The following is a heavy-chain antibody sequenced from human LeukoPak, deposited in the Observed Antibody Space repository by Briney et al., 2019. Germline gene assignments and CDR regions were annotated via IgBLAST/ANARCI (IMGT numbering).Heavy chain of an antibody. CDR3: VSGYCSSTTCYRGAY. Sequence: GGSLRLSCAASGFTFGNYWMHWVREAPGKGLLWVSRISDDGSSANYADSVQGRFTISRDNAKNTVYLQMHSLRAEDTAVYYCVSGYCSSTTCYRGAYWGQGTLVTVSS. CDR1: GFTFGNYW. V-gene: IGHV3-74*01. D-gene: IGHD2-2*03. CDR2: ISDDGSSA. J-gene: IGHJ4*02.